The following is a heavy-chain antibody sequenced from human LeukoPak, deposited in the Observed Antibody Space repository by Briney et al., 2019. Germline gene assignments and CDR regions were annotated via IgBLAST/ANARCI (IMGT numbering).Heavy chain of an antibody. Sequence: GGSLRLSCPAPGFTVSSIYMSCVRQAPGKGLEWVSVIYSGGSTYYADSVKGRFTISRDNSKNTVYLQMNRLRAEDTAVYYCANRVLRYFDWPGACDIGGQGTMVTVSS. CDR3: ANRVLRYFDWPGACDI. V-gene: IGHV3-66*01. CDR2: IYSGGST. D-gene: IGHD3-9*01. CDR1: GFTVSSIY. J-gene: IGHJ3*02.